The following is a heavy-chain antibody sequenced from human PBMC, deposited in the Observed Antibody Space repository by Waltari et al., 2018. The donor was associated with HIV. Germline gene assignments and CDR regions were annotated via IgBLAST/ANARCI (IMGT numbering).Heavy chain of an antibody. CDR3: AREQGNDSSGYYYPDAFDI. J-gene: IGHJ3*02. Sequence: QVQLQESGPGLVKPSETLSLTCAVSGYSISSGYYWGWIRQPPGKGLEWIGSIYHSGSTYYNPSLKRRVTISVDTSKNQFSLKLSSVTAADTAVYYCAREQGNDSSGYYYPDAFDIWGQGTMVTVSS. D-gene: IGHD3-22*01. V-gene: IGHV4-38-2*02. CDR2: IYHSGST. CDR1: GYSISSGYY.